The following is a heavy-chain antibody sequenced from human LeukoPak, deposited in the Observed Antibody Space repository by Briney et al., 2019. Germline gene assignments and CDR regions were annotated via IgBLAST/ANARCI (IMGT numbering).Heavy chain of an antibody. V-gene: IGHV3-23*01. D-gene: IGHD2-2*01. CDR3: AKLGCTGTICYANY. CDR2: ISGGGDSV. Sequence: GGSLRLSCAASGFTFRDAAMTWVRQTPGKGLEWVSVISGGGDSVDYADSMKGRFTISRDNSKNTLYLQMYSLRAEDTALYYCAKLGCTGTICYANYWGQGTLVTVSS. CDR1: GFTFRDAA. J-gene: IGHJ4*02.